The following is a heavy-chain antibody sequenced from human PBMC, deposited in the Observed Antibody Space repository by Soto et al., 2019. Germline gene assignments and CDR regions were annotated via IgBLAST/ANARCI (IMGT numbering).Heavy chain of an antibody. V-gene: IGHV2-5*02. CDR1: GFSLTTRVVG. Sequence: QITLKESGPTVVKTTETLTLTCTFSGFSLTTRVVGVGWVSQSPGKAPEWLALIYWDDDKRYSTALKSRITIPKGTSKNQMVLTMANMDSADTATYYCEHRVLRTVLGLVTTTEIDFDFWGQGNPVVVAS. CDR2: IYWDDDK. CDR3: EHRVLRTVLGLVTTTEIDFDF. J-gene: IGHJ4*02. D-gene: IGHD3-3*01.